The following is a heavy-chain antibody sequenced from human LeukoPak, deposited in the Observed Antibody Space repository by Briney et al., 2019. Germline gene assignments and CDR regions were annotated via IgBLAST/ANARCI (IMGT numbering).Heavy chain of an antibody. Sequence: PGGSLRLPCAASGFTFSSYSMNWVRQAPGKGLEWVSYISTSSRTIYYADSVKGRFTISRDNAKNSLYLQMNSLRDEDTAVYYCARDSEYSGYDLGGDFDYWGQGTLVTVSS. CDR1: GFTFSSYS. CDR3: ARDSEYSGYDLGGDFDY. CDR2: ISTSSRTI. J-gene: IGHJ4*02. D-gene: IGHD5-12*01. V-gene: IGHV3-48*02.